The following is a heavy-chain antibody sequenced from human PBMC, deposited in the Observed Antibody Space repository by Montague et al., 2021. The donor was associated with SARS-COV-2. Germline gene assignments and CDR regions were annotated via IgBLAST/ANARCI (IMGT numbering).Heavy chain of an antibody. Sequence: PALVKPTQTLTLTCTFSGFSLSTNGVGVGWIRQPPGKALEWLALIYWDGDKRYSPSLMSRLTLSRGTSKNQVVLTMTNMNPVDTATYYCARRREDATLITEWFDSWGQGTMVTVSS. J-gene: IGHJ5*01. CDR3: ARRREDATLITEWFDS. CDR1: GFSLSTNGVG. CDR2: IYWDGDK. V-gene: IGHV2-5*02. D-gene: IGHD3-22*01.